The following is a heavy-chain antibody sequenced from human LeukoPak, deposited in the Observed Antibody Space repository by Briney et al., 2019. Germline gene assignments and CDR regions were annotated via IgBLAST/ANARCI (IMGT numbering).Heavy chain of an antibody. CDR3: ARETSIMITFGGLDY. CDR2: INPSGGST. J-gene: IGHJ4*02. D-gene: IGHD3-16*01. Sequence: ASVKVSCKASGYTFTSYYMHWVRQAPGQGLEWMGIINPSGGSTSYAQKFQGRVTMTRDTSTSTVYIELSSLRSEDTAVYYCARETSIMITFGGLDYWGQGTLVTVSS. CDR1: GYTFTSYY. V-gene: IGHV1-46*01.